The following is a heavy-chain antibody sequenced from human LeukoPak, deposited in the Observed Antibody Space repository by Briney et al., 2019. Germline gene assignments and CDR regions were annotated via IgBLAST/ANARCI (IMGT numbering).Heavy chain of an antibody. CDR2: ISGSGGST. CDR3: AKDPGAVADPGGY. Sequence: PGGSLRLSCAASGLTFSGYTMSWVRQAPGKGLEWVSAISGSGGSTYYADSVKGRFTISRDNSKNTLYLQMNSLRAEDTAVYYCAKDPGAVADPGGYWGQGTLVTVSS. CDR1: GLTFSGYT. D-gene: IGHD6-19*01. J-gene: IGHJ4*02. V-gene: IGHV3-23*01.